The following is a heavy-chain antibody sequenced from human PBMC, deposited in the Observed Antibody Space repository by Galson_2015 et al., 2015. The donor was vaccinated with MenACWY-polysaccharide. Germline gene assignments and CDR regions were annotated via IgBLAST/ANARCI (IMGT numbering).Heavy chain of an antibody. CDR1: GDSINDSPYF. J-gene: IGHJ4*02. Sequence: ETLSLTCSVSGDSINDSPYFWGWIRQPPGKGPEWIGSIPYSGTTYYYPSFQSRVTISADTSKHQFSLKLRSVTAADTAVYYCARVFPGSRFDKWGQGTLVTVSS. CDR2: IPYSGTT. CDR3: ARVFPGSRFDK. D-gene: IGHD3-10*01. V-gene: IGHV4-39*07.